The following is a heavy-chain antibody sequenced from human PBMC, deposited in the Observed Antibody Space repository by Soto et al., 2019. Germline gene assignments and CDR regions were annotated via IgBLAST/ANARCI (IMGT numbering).Heavy chain of an antibody. J-gene: IGHJ6*02. Sequence: PSETLSLTCTVSGGSISSSSYYWGWIRQPPGKGLEWIGSIYYSGSTYYNPSLKSRVTISVDTSKNQFSLKLSSVTAADTAVYYCARRNNPGDYGMDVWGQGTTVTVSS. CDR3: ARRNNPGDYGMDV. CDR1: GGSISSSSYY. CDR2: IYYSGST. V-gene: IGHV4-39*01. D-gene: IGHD1-20*01.